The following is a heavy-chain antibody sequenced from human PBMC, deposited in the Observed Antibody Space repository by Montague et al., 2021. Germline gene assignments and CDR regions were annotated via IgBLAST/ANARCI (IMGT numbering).Heavy chain of an antibody. CDR2: ISWNSGSI. Sequence: YLRLSCAASGFTFEDYAMHWVRQAPGKGLEWVSGISWNSGSIGYADSVKGRFTISRDNAKNSLYLQMNSLRAEDKASYYCARVRERRYYYYGMDVWGQGTAVTVSS. V-gene: IGHV3-9*01. CDR1: GFTFEDYA. J-gene: IGHJ6*02. D-gene: IGHD1-1*01. CDR3: ARVRERRYYYYGMDV.